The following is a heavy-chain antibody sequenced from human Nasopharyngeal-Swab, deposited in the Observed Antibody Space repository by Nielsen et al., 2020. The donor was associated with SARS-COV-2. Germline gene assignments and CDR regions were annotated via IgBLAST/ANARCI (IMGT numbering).Heavy chain of an antibody. CDR2: INPSGAST. D-gene: IGHD1-1*01. Sequence: ASVKVSCKASGYSFISYYIHWVRQAPGQGLEWMGRINPSGASTNYGPKFQGKVTLTRDTSRSTAYMELSSLRSEDTAVYYCARGPRPKRHLDYWGQGTLVTVSS. CDR1: GYSFISYY. V-gene: IGHV1-46*01. J-gene: IGHJ4*02. CDR3: ARGPRPKRHLDY.